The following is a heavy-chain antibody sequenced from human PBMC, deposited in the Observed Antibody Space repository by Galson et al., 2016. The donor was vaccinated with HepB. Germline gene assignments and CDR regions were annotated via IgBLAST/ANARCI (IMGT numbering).Heavy chain of an antibody. V-gene: IGHV3-73*01. Sequence: SLRLSCAASGFTFGDSTVHWVRQASGKGLEWVGRIRNKANSCAAAYAASVKGRFTISRDDSKNTAYLQMNSLKTEDTAVYFCTRHLLYGGTSFDYWGQGTLVTVSS. CDR1: GFTFGDST. CDR3: TRHLLYGGTSFDY. D-gene: IGHD4-23*01. CDR2: IRNKANSCAA. J-gene: IGHJ4*02.